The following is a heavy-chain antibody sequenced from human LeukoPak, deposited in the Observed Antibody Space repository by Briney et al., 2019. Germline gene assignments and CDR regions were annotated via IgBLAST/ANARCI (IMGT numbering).Heavy chain of an antibody. CDR3: AKLGFVLRYFDWLWGGAIDY. Sequence: GGSLRLSCAASGFTFSSYGMHWVRQAPGKGPEWVAVISYDGSNKYYADSVKGRFTISRDNSKNTLYLQMNSLRAEDTAVYYCAKLGFVLRYFDWLWGGAIDYWGQGTLVTVSS. J-gene: IGHJ4*02. CDR1: GFTFSSYG. CDR2: ISYDGSNK. D-gene: IGHD3-9*01. V-gene: IGHV3-30*18.